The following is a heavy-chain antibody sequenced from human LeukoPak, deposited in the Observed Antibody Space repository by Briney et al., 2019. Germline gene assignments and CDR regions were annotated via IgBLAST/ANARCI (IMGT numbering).Heavy chain of an antibody. V-gene: IGHV3-21*01. Sequence: GGSLRLSCAASGFTFSSYSMNWVRQAPGKGLEWVSSISSSSSYIYYADSVKGRFTISRDNAKNSLYLQMNSLRAEDTAVYYCTRDGGIAAAGDHYYYYMDVWGKGTTVTVSS. CDR1: GFTFSSYS. CDR2: ISSSSSYI. J-gene: IGHJ6*03. CDR3: TRDGGIAAAGDHYYYYMDV. D-gene: IGHD6-13*01.